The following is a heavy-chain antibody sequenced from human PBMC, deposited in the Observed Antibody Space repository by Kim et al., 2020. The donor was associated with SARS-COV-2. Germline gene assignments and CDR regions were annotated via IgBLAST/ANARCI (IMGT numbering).Heavy chain of an antibody. V-gene: IGHV1-18*04. J-gene: IGHJ6*02. D-gene: IGHD3-22*01. CDR2: ISAYNGNT. Sequence: ASVKVSCKASGYTFTSYGISWVRQAPGQGLEWMGWISAYNGNTNYAQKLQGRVTMTTDTSTSTAYMELRSLRSDDTAVYYCARDYDSSGYWGYYYYGMDVWGQGTTVTVSS. CDR1: GYTFTSYG. CDR3: ARDYDSSGYWGYYYYGMDV.